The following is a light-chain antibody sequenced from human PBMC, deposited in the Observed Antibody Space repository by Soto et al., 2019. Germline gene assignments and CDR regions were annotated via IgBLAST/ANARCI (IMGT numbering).Light chain of an antibody. J-gene: IGKJ3*01. CDR1: QGIYNY. CDR3: QKYDSVPFT. CDR2: AAS. Sequence: DIPMTQSPSSLSASVGDRVTITCRASQGIYNYLAWYQQKPGKVPKLLIYAASTLLSGVPSRFSGRGSGTDFTLTISSLQPEDVATYYCQKYDSVPFTFGPGTTVDIK. V-gene: IGKV1-27*01.